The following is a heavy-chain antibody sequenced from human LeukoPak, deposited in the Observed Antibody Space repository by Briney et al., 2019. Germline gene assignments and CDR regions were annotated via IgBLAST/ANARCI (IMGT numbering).Heavy chain of an antibody. J-gene: IGHJ4*02. V-gene: IGHV3-48*01. CDR1: GFTFSSYS. D-gene: IGHD3-16*02. CDR2: ISSSSSTI. Sequence: GSLRLSCAASGFTFSSYSMNWVRQAPGKGLEWVSYISSSSSTIYYADSVKGRFTISRDNAKNSLYLQMNSLRAEDTAVYYCARDHYDYVWGSYRHYYFDYWGQGTLVTVSS. CDR3: ARDHYDYVWGSYRHYYFDY.